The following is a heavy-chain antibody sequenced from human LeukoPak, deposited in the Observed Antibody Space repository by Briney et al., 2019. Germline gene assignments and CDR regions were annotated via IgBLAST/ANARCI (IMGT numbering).Heavy chain of an antibody. V-gene: IGHV3-20*04. J-gene: IGHJ3*02. CDR1: GFIFDDYG. D-gene: IGHD6-6*01. CDR3: ARTARPGFFYAFDI. Sequence: GGSLRLSCAASGFIFDDYGMSWVRQAPGKGLEWVSGINWNGSITGYADSVKGRFTISRDNAKNSLYLQMNSLRAEDTAVYYCARTARPGFFYAFDIWGQGTMVTVSS. CDR2: INWNGSIT.